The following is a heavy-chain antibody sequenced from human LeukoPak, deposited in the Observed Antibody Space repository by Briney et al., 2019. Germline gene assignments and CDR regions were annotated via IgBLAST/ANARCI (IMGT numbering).Heavy chain of an antibody. D-gene: IGHD6-6*01. J-gene: IGHJ4*02. Sequence: GGSLRLSCAASGFTFSSYSMNWVRQAPGKGLEWVSSISSSSSYIYYADSVKGRFTISRDNAKNSLYLQMNSLRAEDTAVYYCASDVSSSRDYWGQGTLVTVSS. V-gene: IGHV3-21*01. CDR2: ISSSSSYI. CDR3: ASDVSSSRDY. CDR1: GFTFSSYS.